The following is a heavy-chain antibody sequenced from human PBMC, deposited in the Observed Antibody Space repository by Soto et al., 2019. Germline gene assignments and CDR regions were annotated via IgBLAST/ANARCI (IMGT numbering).Heavy chain of an antibody. CDR3: ARVLSYYYDSSGYFHH. CDR1: GYSFTSYW. V-gene: IGHV5-10-1*01. Sequence: LKISCKGSGYSFTSYWISWVRQMPGKGLEWMGRIDPSDSYTNYSPSFQGHVTISADKSISTAYLQWSSLKASDTAMYYCARVLSYYYDSSGYFHHWGQGTLVTSPQ. CDR2: IDPSDSYT. J-gene: IGHJ4*02. D-gene: IGHD3-22*01.